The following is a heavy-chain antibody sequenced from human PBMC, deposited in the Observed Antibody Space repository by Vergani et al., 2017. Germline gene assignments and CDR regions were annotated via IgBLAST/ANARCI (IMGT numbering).Heavy chain of an antibody. CDR1: GYTFTGYY. V-gene: IGHV1-2*04. Sequence: QVQLVQSGAEVKKPGASVKVSCKASGYTFTGYYMHWVRQAPGQGLEWMGWINPNSGGTNYAQKFQGWVTMNRDTSVSTAYMELSRLRSDDTAVYYCARAPGAARTPFDYWGQGTLVTVSS. CDR3: ARAPGAARTPFDY. D-gene: IGHD1-14*01. J-gene: IGHJ4*02. CDR2: INPNSGGT.